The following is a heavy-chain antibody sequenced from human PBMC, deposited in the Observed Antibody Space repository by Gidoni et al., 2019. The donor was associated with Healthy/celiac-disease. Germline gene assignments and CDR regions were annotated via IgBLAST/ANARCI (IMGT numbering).Heavy chain of an antibody. J-gene: IGHJ6*02. CDR2: IYYSGST. CDR3: ARDSKRDYYDSSGYHYYYYYGMDV. CDR1: GGSISSGGYY. V-gene: IGHV4-31*03. Sequence: QVQLQESGPGLVKPSQTLSLTCTVSGGSISSGGYYWSWIRQHPGKGLEWIGYIYYSGSTYYNPSLKSRVTISVDTSKNQFSLKLSSVTAADTAVYYCARDSKRDYYDSSGYHYYYYYGMDVWGQGTTVTVSS. D-gene: IGHD3-22*01.